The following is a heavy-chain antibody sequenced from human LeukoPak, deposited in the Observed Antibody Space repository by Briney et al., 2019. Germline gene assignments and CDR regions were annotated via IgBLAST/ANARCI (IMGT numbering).Heavy chain of an antibody. V-gene: IGHV3-48*01. CDR1: GFTFSSYS. Sequence: GGSLRLSCAASGFTFSSYSMNWVRQAPGKGLEWVSYISSSSNTVYYADSVRGRFTISRDNAKNTLYLQMNSLRAEDTAVYYCARAYYSGSPIYYFDYWGQGTLVTVSS. CDR2: ISSSSNTV. D-gene: IGHD1-26*01. J-gene: IGHJ4*02. CDR3: ARAYYSGSPIYYFDY.